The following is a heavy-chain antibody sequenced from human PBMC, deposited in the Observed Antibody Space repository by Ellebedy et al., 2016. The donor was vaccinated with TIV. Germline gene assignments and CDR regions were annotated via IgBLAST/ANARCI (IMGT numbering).Heavy chain of an antibody. CDR1: GGSFSGYY. V-gene: IGHV4-34*01. D-gene: IGHD3-9*01. CDR2: INHSGST. J-gene: IGHJ4*02. CDR3: ARDAGYDILTGYPY. Sequence: SETLSLTXAVYGGSFSGYYWSWIRQPPGKGLQWIGEINHSGSTNYNPSLKSRVTISVDTSKNQFSLKLSSVTAADAAVYYCARDAGYDILTGYPYWGQGTLVTVSS.